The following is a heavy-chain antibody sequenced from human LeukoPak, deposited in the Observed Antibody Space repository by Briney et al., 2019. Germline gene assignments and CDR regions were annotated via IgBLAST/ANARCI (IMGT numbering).Heavy chain of an antibody. V-gene: IGHV4-61*02. CDR2: IYTSGST. CDR3: AKLNNYDLMIDY. Sequence: SQTLSLTCTVSGGSITSGSYYWSWIRQPAGKGLEWIGRIYTSGSTNYNPSLKSRVIISVDTSNNQFSLKLTSVTAADTAVYYCAKLNNYDLMIDYWGQGTLVTVSS. CDR1: GGSITSGSYY. J-gene: IGHJ4*02. D-gene: IGHD3-3*01.